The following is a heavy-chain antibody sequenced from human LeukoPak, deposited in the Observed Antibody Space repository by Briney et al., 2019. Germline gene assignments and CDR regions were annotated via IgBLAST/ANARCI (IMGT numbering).Heavy chain of an antibody. CDR2: IYYSGST. CDR1: GGSISSSYYY. J-gene: IGHJ4*02. D-gene: IGHD6-19*01. V-gene: IGHV4-39*07. Sequence: SETLSLTCTVSGGSISSSYYYWGWIRQPPGKGLGWIESIYYSGSTYYNPSLKSRVTISVDTSKNQFSLKLSSVTAADTAVYYCARRSGIAVAGAFDYWGQGTLVTVSS. CDR3: ARRSGIAVAGAFDY.